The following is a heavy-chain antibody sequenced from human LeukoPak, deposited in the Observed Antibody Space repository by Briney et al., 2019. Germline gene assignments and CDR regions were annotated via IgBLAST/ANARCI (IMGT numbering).Heavy chain of an antibody. CDR2: IYYSGST. CDR3: ARSGRWLQNRQFDY. J-gene: IGHJ4*02. D-gene: IGHD5-24*01. Sequence: SETLSLTCTVSGGSISSYYWSWIRQPPGKGLEWIGYIYYSGSTNYKPSLKSRVTISVDTSKNQFSLKLSSVTAADTAVYYCARSGRWLQNRQFDYWGQGTLVTVSS. CDR1: GGSISSYY. V-gene: IGHV4-59*12.